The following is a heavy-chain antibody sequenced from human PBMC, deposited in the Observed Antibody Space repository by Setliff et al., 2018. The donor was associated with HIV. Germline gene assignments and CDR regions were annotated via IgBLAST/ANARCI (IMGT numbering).Heavy chain of an antibody. Sequence: PGGSLRLSCEASGFSFSSYTMNWVRQAPGKGLEWVAVILYDGSNKYYADSVKGRFTISRDNSKNTLYLQMTSLRAEDTAVYYCAKEISLRFLEWFPQPVDYWGQGTLVTGSS. J-gene: IGHJ4*02. CDR2: ILYDGSNK. CDR1: GFSFSSYT. D-gene: IGHD3-3*01. CDR3: AKEISLRFLEWFPQPVDY. V-gene: IGHV3-30*04.